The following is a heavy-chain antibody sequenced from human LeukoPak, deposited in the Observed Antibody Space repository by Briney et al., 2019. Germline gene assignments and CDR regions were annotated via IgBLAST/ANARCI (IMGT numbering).Heavy chain of an antibody. J-gene: IGHJ3*02. D-gene: IGHD3-22*01. Sequence: GESLKISCKGSGYTFTSYAMHWVRQAPGQRLEWMGWINAGNGNTKYSQEFQGRVTITRDTSASTAYMELSSLRSEDMAVYYCARENYDSSGSHAFDIWGQGTMVTVSS. V-gene: IGHV1-3*03. CDR3: ARENYDSSGSHAFDI. CDR1: GYTFTSYA. CDR2: INAGNGNT.